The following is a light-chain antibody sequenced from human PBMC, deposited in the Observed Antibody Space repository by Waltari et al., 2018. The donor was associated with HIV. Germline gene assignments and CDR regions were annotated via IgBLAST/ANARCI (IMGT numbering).Light chain of an antibody. V-gene: IGLV2-14*03. CDR1: SSHIGAYAY. CDR3: SSYTRKNTYV. Sequence: QSALTTPASVSGCPGQSLTISCNGTSSHIGAYAYVSWFQRSAGKAPKVLIYEVSNRPAGISSRFSGSRSGNTATLSISGLQADDEADYYCSSYTRKNTYVFGSGTKVTVL. J-gene: IGLJ1*01. CDR2: EVS.